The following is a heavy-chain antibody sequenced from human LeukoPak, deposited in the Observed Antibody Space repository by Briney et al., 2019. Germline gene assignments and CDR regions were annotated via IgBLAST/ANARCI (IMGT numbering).Heavy chain of an antibody. V-gene: IGHV5-51*01. Sequence: PGASLKISCKASGYSFTRNWIGWVRQMPGKGLEWMGIIYPGDSDTRYSPSFQGQVTISADKPISTAYLQWSSLKASDTAMYYCARRAQDCSGGSCYPRYFDLWGRGTLVTVSS. J-gene: IGHJ2*01. CDR1: GYSFTRNW. CDR3: ARRAQDCSGGSCYPRYFDL. CDR2: IYPGDSDT. D-gene: IGHD2-15*01.